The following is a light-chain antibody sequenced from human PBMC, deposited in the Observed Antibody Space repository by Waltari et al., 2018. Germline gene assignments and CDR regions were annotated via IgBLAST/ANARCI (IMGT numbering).Light chain of an antibody. Sequence: DIVMTQSPDSLAVSLGERATINCKSSQSVLYSSNNKNYLAWYQQKPGQPPKLLIYWASTRESGVPDRFSGSGSGTDFTLTISSLQAEDVAVYYCLQYYDIPRTFGQVTKVEIK. CDR2: WAS. CDR3: LQYYDIPRT. CDR1: QSVLYSSNNKNY. V-gene: IGKV4-1*01. J-gene: IGKJ1*01.